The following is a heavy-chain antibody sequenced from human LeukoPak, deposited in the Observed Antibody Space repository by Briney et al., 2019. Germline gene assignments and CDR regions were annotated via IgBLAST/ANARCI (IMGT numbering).Heavy chain of an antibody. CDR1: GGSFSGYY. Sequence: SETLSLTCAVYGGSFSGYYWSWIRQPPGKGLEWIGEINHSGSTNYNPSLKSRVTISVDTSKNQCSLKLSSVTAADTAVYYCARSEYYYGSGSYYSDYWGQGTLVTVSS. D-gene: IGHD3-10*01. V-gene: IGHV4-34*01. J-gene: IGHJ4*02. CDR3: ARSEYYYGSGSYYSDY. CDR2: INHSGST.